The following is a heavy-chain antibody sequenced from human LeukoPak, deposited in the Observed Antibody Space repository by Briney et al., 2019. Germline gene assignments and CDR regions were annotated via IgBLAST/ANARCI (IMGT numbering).Heavy chain of an antibody. D-gene: IGHD3-22*01. J-gene: IGHJ3*02. CDR3: ARDRGHYYDTSGYYIFDAFDI. CDR2: ISGNGGYT. CDR1: GSTFSRYA. V-gene: IGHV3-64*01. Sequence: GGSLRLSCAASGSTFSRYAMYWIRQAPGKGLEFVSAISGNGGYTHYANSVKGRFTISRDNSKNTLFLQMGSLRAEDMAVYFCARDRGHYYDTSGYYIFDAFDIWGQGTMVTVSS.